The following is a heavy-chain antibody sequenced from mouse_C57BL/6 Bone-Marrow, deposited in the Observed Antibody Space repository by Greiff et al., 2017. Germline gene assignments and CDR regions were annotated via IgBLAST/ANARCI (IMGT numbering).Heavy chain of an antibody. J-gene: IGHJ3*01. CDR2: IYPRSGNP. CDR3: ARRRILLGGFAY. V-gene: IGHV1-81*01. Sequence: VQRVESGAELARPGASVKLSCKASGYTFTSYGISWVKQRTGQGLEWIGEIYPRSGNPYYNEKFKGKATLTADKSSSTAYMELRSLTSEDSAVYFGARRRILLGGFAYWGKGTLVTVSA. CDR1: GYTFTSYG. D-gene: IGHD1-1*01.